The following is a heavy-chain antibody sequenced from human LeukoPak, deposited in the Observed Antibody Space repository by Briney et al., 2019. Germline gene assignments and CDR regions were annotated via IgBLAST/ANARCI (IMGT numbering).Heavy chain of an antibody. CDR3: ARATAAADNYFDY. Sequence: GGSLRLSCAASGFTVSSNYMSWVRQAPGKGLEWVSVIYSGGSTYYADSVKGRFTISRDNSKNTLYLQMNSLRAEDTAVYYCARATAAADNYFDYWGQGTLVTVSS. D-gene: IGHD6-13*01. V-gene: IGHV3-53*01. CDR2: IYSGGST. J-gene: IGHJ4*02. CDR1: GFTVSSNY.